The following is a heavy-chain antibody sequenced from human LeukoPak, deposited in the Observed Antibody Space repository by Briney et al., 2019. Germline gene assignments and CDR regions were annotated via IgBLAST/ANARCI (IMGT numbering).Heavy chain of an antibody. Sequence: PSETLSLTCTVSGGSISSYYWSWIRQPPGKGLEWVGYISYSGSTNFNPSLKSRVTISVDTSKNQFSLKLSSVTAADTAVYYCAREGTAGTNLNWFDPWGQGTLVTVSS. CDR2: ISYSGST. CDR1: GGSISSYY. CDR3: AREGTAGTNLNWFDP. D-gene: IGHD1-1*01. V-gene: IGHV4-59*01. J-gene: IGHJ5*02.